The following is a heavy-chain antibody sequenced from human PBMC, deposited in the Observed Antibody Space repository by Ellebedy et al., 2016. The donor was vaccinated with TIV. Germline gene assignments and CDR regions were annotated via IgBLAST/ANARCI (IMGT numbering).Heavy chain of an antibody. CDR1: GFTFSHHA. CDR3: SREGLEAGMDL. CDR2: ISYDRNNK. Sequence: GGSLRLSCAASGFTFSHHAFYWVRQAPGKGLEWVTIISYDRNNKFYLDSVEGRFSISRDDSKNTLYLQMNSLRPEDTAVYYCSREGLEAGMDLWGQGTTVIVSS. J-gene: IGHJ6*02. V-gene: IGHV3-30*01.